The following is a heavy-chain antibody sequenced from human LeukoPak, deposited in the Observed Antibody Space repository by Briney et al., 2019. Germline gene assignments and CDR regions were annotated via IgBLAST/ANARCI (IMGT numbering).Heavy chain of an antibody. CDR2: ISSDGSNK. J-gene: IGHJ4*02. D-gene: IGHD3-16*01. V-gene: IGHV3-30*03. CDR1: GFTFSSSS. CDR3: ARDLLRGGSFDY. Sequence: GGSLRLSCAVSGFTFSSSSMNWVRQAPGKGLEWVSVISSDGSNKFYADSVKGRFTISRDNSENTLYLQMNSLRAEDTAVYYCARDLLRGGSFDYWGQGTLVSVSS.